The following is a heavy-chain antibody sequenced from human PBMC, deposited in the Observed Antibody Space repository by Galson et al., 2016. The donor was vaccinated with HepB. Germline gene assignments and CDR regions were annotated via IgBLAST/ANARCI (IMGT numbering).Heavy chain of an antibody. CDR2: INVFNGHT. D-gene: IGHD2-8*02. V-gene: IGHV1-18*01. J-gene: IGHJ6*04. Sequence: SVKVSCKASGYPFTSFGISWVRQAPGQGLEWMGWINVFNGHTNYAQELQGRVTMTTDTSTSTSYMELRSLRSDDTAVYYCARSLVPSFGMDVWGKGTTVTVSS. CDR3: ARSLVPSFGMDV. CDR1: GYPFTSFG.